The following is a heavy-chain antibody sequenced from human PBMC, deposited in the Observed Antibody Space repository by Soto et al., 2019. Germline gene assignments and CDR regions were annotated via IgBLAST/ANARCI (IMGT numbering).Heavy chain of an antibody. CDR2: VVTGEKT. V-gene: IGHV4-61*01. J-gene: IGHJ4*02. Sequence: QVQLQESGPGLVKPSETLSLTCNVSGTSVTSYSYYWNWIGKTPGKGLEWIGYVVTGEKTKDNPLQGGFAAISDDASKTQFSLTLASVTAEDTAFYYCTRPRITMVAYYWGPGTLVTVSS. CDR3: TRPRITMVAYY. CDR1: GTSVTSYSYY. D-gene: IGHD3-10*01.